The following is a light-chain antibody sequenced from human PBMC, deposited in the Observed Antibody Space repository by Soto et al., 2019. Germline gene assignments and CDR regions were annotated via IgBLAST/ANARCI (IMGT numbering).Light chain of an antibody. CDR3: QQYYSYPLT. Sequence: AIRMTQSPSSFSASTGDRVTITCRASQDISSSLAWCQQKPGKAPKLLIYGTSTLQSGVPSRFSGSGSGADFALTISFLQNGDFATYYCQQYYSYPLTFGGGTKVDNK. CDR1: QDISSS. CDR2: GTS. J-gene: IGKJ4*01. V-gene: IGKV1-8*01.